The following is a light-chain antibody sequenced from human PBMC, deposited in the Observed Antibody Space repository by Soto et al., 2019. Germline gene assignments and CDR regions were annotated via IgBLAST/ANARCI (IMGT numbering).Light chain of an antibody. V-gene: IGLV2-14*03. CDR1: SSDVGGYNY. CDR3: SSYTTSNTRQIV. J-gene: IGLJ1*01. CDR2: DVS. Sequence: QSVXTQPASVSGSPGQSINISCTGTSSDVGGYNYVSWYQHHPGKAPKLIIYDVSNRPSGVSNPFSGSKSGNTASLTISGLQPEDEADYYCSSYTTSNTRQIVFGTGTKVTVL.